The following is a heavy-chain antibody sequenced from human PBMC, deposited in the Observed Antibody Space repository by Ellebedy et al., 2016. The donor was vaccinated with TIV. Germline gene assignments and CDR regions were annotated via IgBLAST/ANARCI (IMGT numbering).Heavy chain of an antibody. CDR3: AKDKFRSLEWLGGMDV. CDR1: GLTFSNYA. J-gene: IGHJ6*02. CDR2: ISGNGDNT. V-gene: IGHV3-23*01. Sequence: GESLKISCAASGLTFSNYAMSWVRQAPGKGLEWVSGISGNGDNTNYVDSVKGRFTISRDNSKNTPYLQMNSLRAEDTAVYYCAKDKFRSLEWLGGMDVWGQGTTVTVSS. D-gene: IGHD3-3*01.